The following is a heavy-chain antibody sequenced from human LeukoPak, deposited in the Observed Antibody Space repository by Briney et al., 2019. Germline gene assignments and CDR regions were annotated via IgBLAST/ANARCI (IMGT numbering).Heavy chain of an antibody. CDR1: GFTFSNYA. D-gene: IGHD1-26*01. J-gene: IGHJ4*02. V-gene: IGHV3-23*01. CDR3: ARKGLGGELGGFDS. Sequence: GGSLRLSCAASGFTFSNYAMGWVRQAPGKGLEWVSAISGDGGSRYNADSVRGRFPISRDNSKNTLYLQMNSLRVDDTALYHCARKGLGGELGGFDSWGQGTLVTVSS. CDR2: ISGDGGSR.